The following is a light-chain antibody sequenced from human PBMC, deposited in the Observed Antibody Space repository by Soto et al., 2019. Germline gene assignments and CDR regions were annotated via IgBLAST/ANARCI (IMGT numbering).Light chain of an antibody. CDR2: DAS. CDR1: QGISSW. J-gene: IGKJ1*01. Sequence: DIQMTQSPSSVSASVGDRVTITCRASQGISSWLAWYQHKPGKAPQLLIYDASSLESGVPSRFSGSGSGTEFTLTIISLQPDDFATYYCQQYNSYPWTFGQGTKVDIK. CDR3: QQYNSYPWT. V-gene: IGKV1-5*01.